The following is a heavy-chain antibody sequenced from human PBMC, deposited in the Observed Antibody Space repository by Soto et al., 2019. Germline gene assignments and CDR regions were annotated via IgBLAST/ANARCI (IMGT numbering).Heavy chain of an antibody. D-gene: IGHD3-22*01. J-gene: IGHJ3*02. Sequence: QVQLVQSGAEVKKPGASVKVSCKVSGYTLTELSMHWVRQAPGKGLEWMGGFDPEDGETIYAQKFQGRVTMNEDTSTDKAYMELSSLRSEDTAVYYCAKSKANTYYYDSSGPDAFDIWGQGTMVTVSS. CDR2: FDPEDGET. CDR1: GYTLTELS. V-gene: IGHV1-24*01. CDR3: AKSKANTYYYDSSGPDAFDI.